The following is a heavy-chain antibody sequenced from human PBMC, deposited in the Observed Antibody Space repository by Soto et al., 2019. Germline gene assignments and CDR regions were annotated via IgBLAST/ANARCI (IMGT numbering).Heavy chain of an antibody. Sequence: SGPTLVNPTQTLTLTCTFSGFSLSTSGMCVSWIRQPPGKALEWLALIDWDDDKYYSTSLETRLTISKDTSKNQVVLTMTNMDPVDTATYYCARIQLWPNSQTGHYYGMDVWGQGTTVTVSS. CDR2: IDWDDDK. V-gene: IGHV2-70*01. J-gene: IGHJ6*02. CDR3: ARIQLWPNSQTGHYYGMDV. CDR1: GFSLSTSGMC. D-gene: IGHD5-18*01.